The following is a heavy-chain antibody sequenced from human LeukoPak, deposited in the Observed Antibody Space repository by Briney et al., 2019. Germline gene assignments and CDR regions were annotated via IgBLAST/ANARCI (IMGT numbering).Heavy chain of an antibody. CDR2: IIPLLGTR. CDR1: GGTFNSFA. D-gene: IGHD3-22*01. Sequence: SVKVSCKASGGTFNSFAISWVRQAPGQGLEWVGRIIPLLGTRDYAQKFQGRVTITSDKYTGTAYIELSSLRSEDTAMYYCARMKYFDSTGYSHAEYFQHWGQGTLVIVSS. CDR3: ARMKYFDSTGYSHAEYFQH. V-gene: IGHV1-69*04. J-gene: IGHJ1*01.